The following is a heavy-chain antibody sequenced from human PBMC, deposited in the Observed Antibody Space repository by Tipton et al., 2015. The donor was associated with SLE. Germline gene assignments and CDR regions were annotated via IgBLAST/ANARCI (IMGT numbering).Heavy chain of an antibody. D-gene: IGHD6-19*01. J-gene: IGHJ4*02. CDR1: GGSISSSSYY. CDR2: IYHSGST. CDR3: ARDWRDSGWYGGFDS. V-gene: IGHV4-39*07. Sequence: TLSLTCSISGGSISSSSYYWGWIRQPPGKGLEWIGSIYHSGSTYYNPSLKSRVTISMDTSKSQFSLKLNSVTAADTAVYYCARDWRDSGWYGGFDSWAQGTLVTVSS.